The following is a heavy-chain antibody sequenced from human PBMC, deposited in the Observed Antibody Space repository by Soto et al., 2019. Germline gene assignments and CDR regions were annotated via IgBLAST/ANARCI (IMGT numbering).Heavy chain of an antibody. J-gene: IGHJ6*03. D-gene: IGHD6-6*01. V-gene: IGHV3-64*01. CDR1: GFTLSGYA. CDR3: ARRARPDFYYMDV. Sequence: EVQLAESGGGLAQPGGSLRLSCAASGFTLSGYAMDWVRQAPGKGLEYVSGISSNGVGTYSANSVQGRFTISRDNSKNTVYRQMGSLRPEDMAVYYCARRARPDFYYMDVWGKGTTVTVS. CDR2: ISSNGVGT.